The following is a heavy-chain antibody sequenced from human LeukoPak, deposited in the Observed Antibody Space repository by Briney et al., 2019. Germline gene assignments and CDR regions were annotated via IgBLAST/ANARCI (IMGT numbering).Heavy chain of an antibody. V-gene: IGHV1-69*04. J-gene: IGHJ4*02. CDR3: ATQSSGWHIYYFDH. Sequence: ASVKVSCKASGDSFSSDAISWVRQVPGQGYEWVGRIIPILGVTHYALKFRGRVTITADKSTSAADMGLRSLTSDDTAVYYCATQSSGWHIYYFDHWGQGTLVAVSS. D-gene: IGHD6-25*01. CDR2: IIPILGVT. CDR1: GDSFSSDA.